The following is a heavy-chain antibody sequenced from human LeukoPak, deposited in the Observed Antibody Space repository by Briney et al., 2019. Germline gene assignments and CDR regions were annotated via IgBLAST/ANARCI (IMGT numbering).Heavy chain of an antibody. CDR2: ISSSCSYI. V-gene: IGHV3-21*01. CDR1: GFTFSSYS. Sequence: GGSLRLACAASGFTFSSYSMNWVRQAPGKGLEWVSSISSSCSYIYYADSVEGRFTISRDNAKNSLYLQMNSLRAEDTAVYYCAREGHGTGYSSSWYPYYYYGMDVWGQGTTVTVSS. D-gene: IGHD6-13*01. J-gene: IGHJ6*02. CDR3: AREGHGTGYSSSWYPYYYYGMDV.